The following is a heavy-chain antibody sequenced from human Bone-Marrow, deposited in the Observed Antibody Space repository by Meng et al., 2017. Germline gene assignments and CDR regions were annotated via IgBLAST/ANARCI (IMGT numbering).Heavy chain of an antibody. CDR3: LRGSGGSV. CDR1: GGSVSSGNNY. J-gene: IGHJ1*01. D-gene: IGHD3-10*01. V-gene: IGHV4-30-4*01. CDR2: IPHRGSS. Sequence: QVQLQESGPGLVKPSQTLSLTCTVSGGSVSSGNNYWIWIRQPPGKGLEWIGEIPHRGSSAYNPSLKSRVSMSIDKSKNQFSLKLTSVTAADTAVYHCLRGSGGSVWGQGTLVTVSS.